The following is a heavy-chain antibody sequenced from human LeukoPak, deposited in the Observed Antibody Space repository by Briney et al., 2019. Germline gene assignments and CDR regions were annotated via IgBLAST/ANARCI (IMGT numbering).Heavy chain of an antibody. J-gene: IGHJ4*02. CDR2: ISSDGSGT. CDR3: ARAPTVLVGYCSSSSCQADY. Sequence: GGSLRLSCAASGFTFNSYGMHWVRQAPGKGLEWVAAISSDGSGTYYVDSVKGRFTISRDNTENSLYLQMNSLRVEDTAVYYCARAPTVLVGYCSSSSCQADYWGQGTLVTVSS. CDR1: GFTFNSYG. D-gene: IGHD2-2*01. V-gene: IGHV3-30*03.